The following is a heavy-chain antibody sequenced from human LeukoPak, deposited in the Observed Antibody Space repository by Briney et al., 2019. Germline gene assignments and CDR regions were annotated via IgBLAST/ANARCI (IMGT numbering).Heavy chain of an antibody. V-gene: IGHV4-31*03. Sequence: PSETLSLTCTVSGGSISSGGYYWSWIRQHPGKGLEWIGYIYYSGSTYYNPSLKSRVTISVDTSKNQFSLKLSSVTAADTAVYYCAREGVGYCSGGSCYGMDVWGRGTTVTVSS. CDR1: GGSISSGGYY. CDR3: AREGVGYCSGGSCYGMDV. D-gene: IGHD2-15*01. CDR2: IYYSGST. J-gene: IGHJ6*02.